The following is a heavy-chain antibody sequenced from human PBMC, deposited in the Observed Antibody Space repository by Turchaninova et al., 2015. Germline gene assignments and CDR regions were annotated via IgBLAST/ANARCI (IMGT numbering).Heavy chain of an antibody. CDR3: ARGGDSSGWTLGDAFDI. D-gene: IGHD6-19*01. Sequence: QVQLVESGGGVVQPGRSLRLSCAASGFHFSRYAMHWVRQAPGKGLEGVAGISKDESNKDYAQSVMCRFTISRDNSKNTLYLQMNSLRAEDTAVYYCARGGDSSGWTLGDAFDIWGQGTMVTVSS. J-gene: IGHJ3*02. CDR2: ISKDESNK. CDR1: GFHFSRYA. V-gene: IGHV3-30-3*01.